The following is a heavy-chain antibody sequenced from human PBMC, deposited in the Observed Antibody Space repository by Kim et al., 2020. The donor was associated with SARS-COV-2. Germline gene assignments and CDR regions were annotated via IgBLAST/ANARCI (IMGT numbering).Heavy chain of an antibody. CDR2: INHSGST. J-gene: IGHJ6*02. Sequence: SETLSLTCAVYGGSFSGYYWSWIRQPPGKGLEWIGEINHSGSTNYNPSLKSRVTISVDTSKNQFSLKLSSVTAADTAVYYCARVSGDYCSSTSCYRGYYYYYGMDVWGQGTTVTVSS. V-gene: IGHV4-34*01. CDR3: ARVSGDYCSSTSCYRGYYYYYGMDV. D-gene: IGHD2-2*01. CDR1: GGSFSGYY.